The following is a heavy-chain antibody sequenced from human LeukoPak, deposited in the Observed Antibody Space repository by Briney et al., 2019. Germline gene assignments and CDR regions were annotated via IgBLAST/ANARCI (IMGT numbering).Heavy chain of an antibody. CDR3: ARAKNAYCSSTSCYYFDY. V-gene: IGHV4-30-2*01. Sequence: SETLSLTCAVSGGSISSGGYSWSWIRQPPGKGLEWIGYIYHSGSTYYNPSLKSRVTISVDRSKNQFSLKLSSVTAADTAVYYCARAKNAYCSSTSCYYFDYWGQGTLVTVSS. J-gene: IGHJ4*02. CDR2: IYHSGST. CDR1: GGSISSGGYS. D-gene: IGHD2-2*01.